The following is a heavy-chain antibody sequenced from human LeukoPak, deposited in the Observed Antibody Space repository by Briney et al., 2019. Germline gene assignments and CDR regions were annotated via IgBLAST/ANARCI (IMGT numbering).Heavy chain of an antibody. J-gene: IGHJ4*02. CDR2: IYYSGST. CDR1: GGSISSYY. V-gene: IGHV4-59*01. D-gene: IGHD4-17*01. Sequence: PSETLPHTCTVSGGSISSYYWSWIRQPPGKGLEWIGYIYYSGSTNYNPSLKSRVTISVDTSKNQFSLKLSSVTAADTAVYYCASLRGDYGDYWGQGTLVTVSS. CDR3: ASLRGDYGDY.